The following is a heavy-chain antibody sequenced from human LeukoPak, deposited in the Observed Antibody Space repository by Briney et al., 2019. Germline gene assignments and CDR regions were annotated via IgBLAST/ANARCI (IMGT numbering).Heavy chain of an antibody. D-gene: IGHD3-22*01. J-gene: IGHJ4*02. CDR2: IYYSGST. CDR3: ARANYYDSGGLRY. CDR1: GGSISSSSYY. V-gene: IGHV4-39*07. Sequence: SETLSLTCTVSGGSISSSSYYWGWIRQPPGKGLEWIGSIYYSGSTYYNPSLKSRVTISVDTSKNQFSLKLSSVTAADTAVYYCARANYYDSGGLRYWGQGTLVTVSS.